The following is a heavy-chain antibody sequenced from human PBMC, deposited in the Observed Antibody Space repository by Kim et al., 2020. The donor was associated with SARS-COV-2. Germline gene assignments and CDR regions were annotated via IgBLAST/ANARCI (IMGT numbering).Heavy chain of an antibody. CDR1: GFTFSSYS. V-gene: IGHV3-21*01. CDR3: ARGGYSGKRLDY. Sequence: GGSLRLSCAASGFTFSSYSMNWVRQAPGKGLEWVSSISSSSSYIYYADSVKGRFTISRDNAKNSLYLQMNSLRAEDTAVYYCARGGYSGKRLDYWGQGTLVTVSS. CDR2: ISSSSSYI. J-gene: IGHJ4*02. D-gene: IGHD5-12*01.